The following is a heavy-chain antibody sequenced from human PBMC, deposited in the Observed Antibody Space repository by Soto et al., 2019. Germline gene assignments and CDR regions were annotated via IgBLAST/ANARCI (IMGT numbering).Heavy chain of an antibody. CDR3: AKDIAAAGTGYYYYGMDV. D-gene: IGHD6-13*01. CDR1: GFTFSSYA. Sequence: EEQVLESGGGLVQPGGSLRLSCAASGFTFSSYAMSWVRQAPGKGLEWVSAISGSGGSTYYADSVKGRFTISRDNSKNTLYLQMNSLRAEDTAVYYCAKDIAAAGTGYYYYGMDVWGQGTTVTVSS. CDR2: ISGSGGST. V-gene: IGHV3-23*01. J-gene: IGHJ6*02.